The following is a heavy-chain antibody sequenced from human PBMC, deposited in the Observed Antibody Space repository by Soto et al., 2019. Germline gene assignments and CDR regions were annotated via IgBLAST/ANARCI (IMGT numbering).Heavy chain of an antibody. Sequence: QVTLKESGPVLVKPTETLTLTCTVSGFSLSSARMGVSWIRQPPGEALKWLAHIFSNDDKSYSTSLKSRLTISKDTSKSQVVLTMTNMDPVDTATYYCARIPLSGSYPPFDYWGQGTLVTVSS. CDR1: GFSLSSARMG. J-gene: IGHJ4*02. CDR2: IFSNDDK. CDR3: ARIPLSGSYPPFDY. V-gene: IGHV2-26*01. D-gene: IGHD1-26*01.